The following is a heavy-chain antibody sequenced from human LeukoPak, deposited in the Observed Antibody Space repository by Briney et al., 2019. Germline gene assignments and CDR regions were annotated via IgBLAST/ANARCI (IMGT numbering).Heavy chain of an antibody. Sequence: GGSLRLSCAASGFTFSSYAMHWVRQAPDKGLEWVAVISYDGGNKYYADSVKGRFTISRDNSKNTLYLQMNSLRAEDTAVYYCARDTTSYSGYDLFDYWGQGTLVTVSS. CDR2: ISYDGGNK. D-gene: IGHD5-12*01. CDR1: GFTFSSYA. J-gene: IGHJ4*02. V-gene: IGHV3-30-3*01. CDR3: ARDTTSYSGYDLFDY.